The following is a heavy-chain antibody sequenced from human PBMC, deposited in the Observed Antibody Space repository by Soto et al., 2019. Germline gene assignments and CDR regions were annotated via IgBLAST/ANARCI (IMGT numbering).Heavy chain of an antibody. D-gene: IGHD3-3*01. J-gene: IGHJ3*02. V-gene: IGHV3-21*02. CDR2: VSDSSSYI. CDR3: ARDDFWSASSVGFDI. CDR1: GFTFRDYS. Sequence: EVQLVESGGGLVEPGGSLRLSCAVSGFTFRDYSMNWVRQAPGRGLEWVASVSDSSSYIYYSDSVKGRFTVSRDNARNSLYLQMNSLSVEDAAVYYCARDDFWSASSVGFDIWGQGTVVTVSS.